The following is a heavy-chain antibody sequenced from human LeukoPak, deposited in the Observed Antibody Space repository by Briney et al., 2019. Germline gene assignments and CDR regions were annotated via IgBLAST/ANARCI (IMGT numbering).Heavy chain of an antibody. CDR3: ARGSYYYMDV. Sequence: PSETLSLTCTVSSGSISTSNYYWGWVRQPPGKALEWIGNIFYSGSTYYSPSLKSRVTISLDTSKNQLSVKLSSVTAADTAVYYCARGSYYYMDVWGKGTTVTISS. CDR2: IFYSGST. J-gene: IGHJ6*03. V-gene: IGHV4-39*07. CDR1: SGSISTSNYY.